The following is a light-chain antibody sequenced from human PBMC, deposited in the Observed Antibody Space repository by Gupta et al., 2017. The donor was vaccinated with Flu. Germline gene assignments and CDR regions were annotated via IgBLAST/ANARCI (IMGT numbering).Light chain of an antibody. Sequence: IQMTQSPPSLARSVGDSVTITCQANQSISTYLSWFQQTQGRAPKLLIYKVSTLHTGVPSRFSGGGSGTDFSLTITSLKADDSAIYYCQQGYRVPYTFGQGTRLEI. V-gene: IGKV1-39*01. CDR3: QQGYRVPYT. CDR1: QSISTY. CDR2: KVS. J-gene: IGKJ2*01.